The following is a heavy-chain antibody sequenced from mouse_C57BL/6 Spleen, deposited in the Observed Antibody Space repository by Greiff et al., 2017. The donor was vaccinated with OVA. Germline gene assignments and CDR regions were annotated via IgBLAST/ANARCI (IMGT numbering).Heavy chain of an antibody. CDR1: GFTFSDYG. CDR2: ISNLAYSI. V-gene: IGHV5-15*01. Sequence: EVHLVESGGGLVQPGGSLKLSCAASGFTFSDYGMAWVRQAPRKGPEWVAFISNLAYSIYYADTVTGRFTISRENAKNTLYLEMSSRRSEDTAMYYCARQNYGWYFDVWGTGTTVTVSS. D-gene: IGHD1-1*01. J-gene: IGHJ1*03. CDR3: ARQNYGWYFDV.